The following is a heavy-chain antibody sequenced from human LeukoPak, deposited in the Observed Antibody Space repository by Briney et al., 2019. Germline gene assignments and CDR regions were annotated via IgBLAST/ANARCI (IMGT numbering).Heavy chain of an antibody. CDR3: ARVEMATMETDY. V-gene: IGHV1-69*04. CDR1: GGTFSSYA. J-gene: IGHJ4*02. CDR2: IIPILGIA. D-gene: IGHD5-24*01. Sequence: SVKVSCKASGGTFSSYAISWVRQAPGQGLEWMGRIIPILGIANYAQKLQGRVTITADKSTSTAYMELSSLRSEDTAVYYCARVEMATMETDYWGQGTLVTVSS.